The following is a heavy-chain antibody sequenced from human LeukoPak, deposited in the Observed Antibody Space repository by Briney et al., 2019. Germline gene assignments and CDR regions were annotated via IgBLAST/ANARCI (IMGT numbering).Heavy chain of an antibody. CDR1: GFTFSDYY. D-gene: IGHD6-13*01. CDR3: ARERTGYSSSWYVSHRYYFDY. Sequence: GGSLRLSCAASGFTFSDYYMSWIRQAPGKGLEWVSYISSSGSTIYYADSVKGRFTISRDNAKNSLYLQMNSLRAEDTAVYYCARERTGYSSSWYVSHRYYFDYWGQGTLVTVSS. J-gene: IGHJ4*02. CDR2: ISSSGSTI. V-gene: IGHV3-11*04.